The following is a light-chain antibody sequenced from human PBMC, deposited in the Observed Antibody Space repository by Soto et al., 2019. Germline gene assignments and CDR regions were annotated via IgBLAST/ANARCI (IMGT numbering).Light chain of an antibody. Sequence: QSALTQPASVSGSPGQSITISCTGTSNDIGVYNYVAWYQQYPGNAPKLIISEVTNRPSGISDRFSGSKSGNTASLTISGLQAGDEADYYCSSYTMSSPTIFGTGTQLTVL. CDR1: SNDIGVYNY. V-gene: IGLV2-14*01. CDR2: EVT. J-gene: IGLJ1*01. CDR3: SSYTMSSPTI.